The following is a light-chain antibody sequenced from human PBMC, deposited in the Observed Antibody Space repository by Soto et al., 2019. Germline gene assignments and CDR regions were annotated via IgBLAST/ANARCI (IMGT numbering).Light chain of an antibody. CDR1: QSVNSN. J-gene: IGKJ1*01. CDR3: QEYNTWPWT. V-gene: IGKV3-15*01. Sequence: ETVMTQSPATLSVSPGERATLSCRASQSVNSNLAWYQQKLGQAPRVLIYGASTRATGIPDRFSGSGSGTEVILTISSLQSEDFAVYYCQEYNTWPWTFGQGTKVEIK. CDR2: GAS.